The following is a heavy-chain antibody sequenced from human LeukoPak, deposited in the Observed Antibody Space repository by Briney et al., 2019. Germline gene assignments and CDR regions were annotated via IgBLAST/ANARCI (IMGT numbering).Heavy chain of an antibody. V-gene: IGHV5-51*01. CDR1: GYSFTSYW. Sequence: GESLKISCKGSGYSFTSYWIGWVRQMPGKALEWMGIIYPGDSDTRYSPSFQGQVTISADKSVSTAYLQWSSLRASDTAIYYCASSAYSSGWYGAHFDYWGQGTLVTVSS. J-gene: IGHJ4*02. CDR2: IYPGDSDT. CDR3: ASSAYSSGWYGAHFDY. D-gene: IGHD6-19*01.